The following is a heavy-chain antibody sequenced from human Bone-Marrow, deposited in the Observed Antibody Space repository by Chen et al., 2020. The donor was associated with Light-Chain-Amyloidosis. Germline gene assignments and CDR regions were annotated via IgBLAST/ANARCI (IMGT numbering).Heavy chain of an antibody. CDR2: ISYDGSNK. J-gene: IGHJ6*02. D-gene: IGHD6-6*01. CDR3: ASRDSSSSSGYYYYGMDV. CDR1: GFTFSSYD. Sequence: QVQLVESGGGVVKPGRSLRLSCAASGFTFSSYDMHWVRQAPGKGLEWLAVISYDGSNKYYADSVKGRFTISRDNSKNTLYLQMNSLRAEDTAVYYCASRDSSSSSGYYYYGMDVWGQGTTVTVSS. V-gene: IGHV3-30-3*01.